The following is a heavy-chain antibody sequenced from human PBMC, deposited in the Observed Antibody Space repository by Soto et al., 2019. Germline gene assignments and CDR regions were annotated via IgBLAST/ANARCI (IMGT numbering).Heavy chain of an antibody. CDR1: GGSISSGGYY. Sequence: SETLSLTCTVSGGSISSGGYYWSWIRQHPGKGLEWIGYIYYSGSTYYNPSLKSRVTISVDTSKNQFSLKLTSVTAADTAVYYCARHGYSSGRTYFDYWGQGTLVTVSS. D-gene: IGHD6-19*01. J-gene: IGHJ4*02. V-gene: IGHV4-31*03. CDR2: IYYSGST. CDR3: ARHGYSSGRTYFDY.